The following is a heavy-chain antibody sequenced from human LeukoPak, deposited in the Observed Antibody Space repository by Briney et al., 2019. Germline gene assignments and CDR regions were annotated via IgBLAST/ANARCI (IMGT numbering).Heavy chain of an antibody. CDR3: ARDKRYYDSSGYYSYYFDY. Sequence: SETLSLTCTVSGGSISSYYWSWIRQPPGKGLEWIGYIYYSGSTNYNPSLKSRVTISVDKSKNQFSLKLSSVTAADTAVYYCARDKRYYDSSGYYSYYFDYWGQGTLVTVSS. CDR1: GGSISSYY. V-gene: IGHV4-59*12. CDR2: IYYSGST. J-gene: IGHJ4*02. D-gene: IGHD3-22*01.